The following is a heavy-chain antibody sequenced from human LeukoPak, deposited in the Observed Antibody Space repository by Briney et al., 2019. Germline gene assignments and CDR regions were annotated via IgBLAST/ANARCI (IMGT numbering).Heavy chain of an antibody. V-gene: IGHV4-38-2*02. CDR2: IHHSGST. J-gene: IGHJ4*02. Sequence: PSETLSLTCTVSGYSISSGYYWGWIRQPPGKGLEWIGSIHHSGSTYHNPSLKSRVTISVDTSKNQFSLKLSSVTAADTAAYYCARGDYTPSYYFDYWGQGTLVTVSS. CDR1: GYSISSGYY. D-gene: IGHD4-11*01. CDR3: ARGDYTPSYYFDY.